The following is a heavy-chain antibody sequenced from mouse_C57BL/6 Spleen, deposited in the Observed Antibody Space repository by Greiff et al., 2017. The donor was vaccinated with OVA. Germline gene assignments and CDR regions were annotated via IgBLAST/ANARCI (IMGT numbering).Heavy chain of an antibody. V-gene: IGHV5-9*01. CDR3: ARHEGFAY. J-gene: IGHJ3*01. CDR2: ISGGGGNT. Sequence: EVKLMESGGGLVKPGGSLKLSCAASGFTFSSYTMSWVRQTPEKRLEWVATISGGGGNTYYPDSVKGRFTISRDNAKNTLYLQMSSLRSEDTALYYCARHEGFAYWGQGTLVTVSA. CDR1: GFTFSSYT.